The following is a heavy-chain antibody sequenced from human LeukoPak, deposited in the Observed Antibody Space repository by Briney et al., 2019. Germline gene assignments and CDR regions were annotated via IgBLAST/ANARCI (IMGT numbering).Heavy chain of an antibody. CDR2: INYSGST. CDR1: GGSLSGYY. V-gene: IGHV4-34*01. J-gene: IGHJ2*01. Sequence: SETLSLTCAVYGGSLSGYYWSWVRQPPGMGLEWIGEINYSGSTNYNPSLKSRVTISVDTSKNQFSLKLSSVTAADTAVYYCARGRRDGYTGPWYFDLWGRGTLVTVSS. D-gene: IGHD5-24*01. CDR3: ARGRRDGYTGPWYFDL.